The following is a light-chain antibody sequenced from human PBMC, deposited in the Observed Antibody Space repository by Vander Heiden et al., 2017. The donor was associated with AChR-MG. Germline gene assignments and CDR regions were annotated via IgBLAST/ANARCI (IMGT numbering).Light chain of an antibody. CDR3: QKYNSAPWT. Sequence: DIQIPQSPSSLSASVGDRVTITCRASQGNSNYLAWYQQKPGKVPKLLIYAASTLQSGVPSRFSGSGSGTDFTLTISSLQPEDVATYYCQKYNSAPWTFGQGTKVEIK. CDR2: AAS. J-gene: IGKJ1*01. CDR1: QGNSNY. V-gene: IGKV1-27*01.